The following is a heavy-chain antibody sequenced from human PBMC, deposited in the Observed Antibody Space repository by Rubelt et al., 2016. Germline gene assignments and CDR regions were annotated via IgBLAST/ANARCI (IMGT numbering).Heavy chain of an antibody. Sequence: GGSLRLSCAASGFTFSSYDMHRVRQATGKGLEWVSAIGTAGDTYYPGSVKGRFTISRENAKNSLYLQMNSLRAEDTAVYYCARADFTYYYGSGSYLFDYWGQGTLVTVSS. J-gene: IGHJ4*02. CDR3: ARADFTYYYGSGSYLFDY. CDR1: GFTFSSYD. D-gene: IGHD3-10*01. V-gene: IGHV3-13*01. CDR2: IGTAGDT.